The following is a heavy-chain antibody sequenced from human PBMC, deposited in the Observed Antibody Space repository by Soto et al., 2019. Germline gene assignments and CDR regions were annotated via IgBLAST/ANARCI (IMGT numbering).Heavy chain of an antibody. Sequence: PGGSLRLSCAASGFTFSSYSMNWVRQAPGKGLEWVSSISSSSSYIYYADSVKGRFTISRDNAKNSLYLQMNSLRAEDTAVYYCARTYLEYSSSLNPHLLIAAFDYWGQGTLVTVSS. V-gene: IGHV3-21*01. CDR2: ISSSSSYI. CDR1: GFTFSSYS. D-gene: IGHD6-6*01. J-gene: IGHJ4*02. CDR3: ARTYLEYSSSLNPHLLIAAFDY.